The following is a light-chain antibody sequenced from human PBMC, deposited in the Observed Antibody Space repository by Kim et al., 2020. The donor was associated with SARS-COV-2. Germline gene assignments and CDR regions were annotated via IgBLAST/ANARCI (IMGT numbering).Light chain of an antibody. J-gene: IGKJ1*01. CDR1: QSVSSN. CDR3: QHYNNWPPWT. CDR2: GAS. Sequence: SPGERAILSCRASQSVSSNLVWYQQKPGQAPRLLIYGASTRANGVPASFSGSGSGTEFTLTISSLQSEDFAVYYCQHYNNWPPWTFGQGTKVDIK. V-gene: IGKV3-15*01.